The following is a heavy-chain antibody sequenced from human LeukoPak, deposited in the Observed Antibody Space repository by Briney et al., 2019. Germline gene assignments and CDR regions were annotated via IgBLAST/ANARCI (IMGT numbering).Heavy chain of an antibody. D-gene: IGHD5-12*01. J-gene: IGHJ4*02. CDR1: GGSISSYY. V-gene: IGHV4-59*01. Sequence: PSETLSLTCTVPGGSISSYYWSWIRQPPGKGLEWIGYIYYSGSTNYNPSLKSRVTISVDTSKNQFSLKLSSVTAADTAVYFCARGANSGYDRGPFDYWGQGTLVTVSS. CDR3: ARGANSGYDRGPFDY. CDR2: IYYSGST.